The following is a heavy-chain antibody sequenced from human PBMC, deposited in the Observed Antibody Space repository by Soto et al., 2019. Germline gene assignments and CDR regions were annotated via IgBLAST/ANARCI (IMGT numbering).Heavy chain of an antibody. V-gene: IGHV1-18*01. CDR2: ISGYNGDT. Sequence: QVQLVQSGAEVKKPGASVKVSCKASGYTFTSYGINWVRQAPGQGLEWMGWISGYNGDTNFAQKLQGRVTMTTDTSTSTAYMELRSLRADDTAVYYCARGTGMTSEGSHFDYWGQGALVTVSS. CDR1: GYTFTSYG. D-gene: IGHD1-1*01. J-gene: IGHJ4*02. CDR3: ARGTGMTSEGSHFDY.